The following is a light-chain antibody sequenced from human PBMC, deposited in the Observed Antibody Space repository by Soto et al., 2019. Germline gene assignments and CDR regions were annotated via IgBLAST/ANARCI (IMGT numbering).Light chain of an antibody. CDR1: SSDIGGYNS. CDR3: SSYRSSSSSYV. V-gene: IGLV2-14*01. Sequence: QSALTQPASVSESLGQSITISCTGTSSDIGGYNSVSWYQQHPGKAPKLMIYEVSNRPSGVSNRFSGSKSGNTASLTISGLQAEDEADYYCSSYRSSSSSYVFGTGTKLTVL. CDR2: EVS. J-gene: IGLJ1*01.